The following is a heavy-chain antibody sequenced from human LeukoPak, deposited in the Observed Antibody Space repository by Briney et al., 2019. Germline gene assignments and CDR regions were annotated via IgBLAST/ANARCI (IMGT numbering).Heavy chain of an antibody. CDR2: INHSGST. D-gene: IGHD2-2*01. Sequence: KPSETLSLTCAVYGGSFSGYYWSWIRQPPGKGLEWIGEINHSGSTNYNPSLKSRVTISVDTSKNQFSLKLSSVTAADTAVYYCAAHIVVVPAAMIYWGQGTLVTVSS. CDR1: GGSFSGYY. CDR3: AAHIVVVPAAMIY. J-gene: IGHJ4*02. V-gene: IGHV4-34*01.